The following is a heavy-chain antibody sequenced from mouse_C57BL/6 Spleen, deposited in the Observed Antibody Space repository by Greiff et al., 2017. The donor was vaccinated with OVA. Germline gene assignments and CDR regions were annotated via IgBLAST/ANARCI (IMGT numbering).Heavy chain of an antibody. CDR2: IDPSDSYT. CDR1: GYTFTSYW. D-gene: IGHD1-1*01. CDR3: ARGGGSSYWFAY. J-gene: IGHJ3*01. V-gene: IGHV1-69*01. Sequence: QVQLQQPGAELVMPGASVKLSCKASGYTFTSYWMHWVKQRPGQGLEWIGEIDPSDSYTNYNQKFKGKSTLTVDKSSSTAYMQLSSLTSEDSAVYYCARGGGSSYWFAYWGQGTLVTVSA.